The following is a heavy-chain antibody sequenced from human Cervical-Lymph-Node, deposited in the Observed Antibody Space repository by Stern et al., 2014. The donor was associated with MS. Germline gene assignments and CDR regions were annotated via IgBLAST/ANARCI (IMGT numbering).Heavy chain of an antibody. CDR2: IIPVLGTT. CDR3: ARDLGVGPSVS. J-gene: IGHJ5*02. Sequence: QDQLVESGAEVKKPGSSVKVSCKASGGTFSTSGISWVRQAPGQGLEWMGGIIPVLGTTNDARKFQGRLTIAADPSTSTVHMALSSLTSEDTAVYYCARDLGVGPSVSWGEGTVVTVSS. CDR1: GGTFSTSG. D-gene: IGHD1-26*01. V-gene: IGHV1-69*10.